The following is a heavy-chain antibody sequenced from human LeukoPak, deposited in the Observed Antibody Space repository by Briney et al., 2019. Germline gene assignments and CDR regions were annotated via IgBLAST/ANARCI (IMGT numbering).Heavy chain of an antibody. J-gene: IGHJ5*02. V-gene: IGHV4-61*02. CDR1: GDSITSADYY. Sequence: PSETLSLTCTVSGDSITSADYYWGWIRQSAGKGLEWIGRIYTTGSTSYNPSLRTRVTISADTSKNQFSLKLSSVTTTDTAVYYCARVPHPRERFGEPRRWFDPWGQGTLVTVSS. D-gene: IGHD3-10*01. CDR3: ARVPHPRERFGEPRRWFDP. CDR2: IYTTGST.